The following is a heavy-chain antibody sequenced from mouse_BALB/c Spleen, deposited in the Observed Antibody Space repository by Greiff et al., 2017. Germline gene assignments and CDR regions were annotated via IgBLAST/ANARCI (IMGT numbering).Heavy chain of an antibody. D-gene: IGHD2-1*01. Sequence: EVKLVESGPSLVKPSQTLSLTCSVTGDSITSGYWNWIRKFPGNKLEYMGHISYSGSTYYNPSLKSRISITRDTSKNQYYLQLNSVTTEDTATYYCARYGNYEAFFAYWGQGTLVTVSA. CDR1: GDSITSGY. CDR2: ISYSGST. CDR3: ARYGNYEAFFAY. V-gene: IGHV3-8*02. J-gene: IGHJ3*01.